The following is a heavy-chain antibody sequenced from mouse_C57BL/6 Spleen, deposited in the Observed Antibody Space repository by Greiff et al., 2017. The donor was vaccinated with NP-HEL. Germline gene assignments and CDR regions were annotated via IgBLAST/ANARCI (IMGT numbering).Heavy chain of an antibody. CDR3: AREDGYYPFAY. J-gene: IGHJ3*01. V-gene: IGHV1-52*01. D-gene: IGHD2-3*01. Sequence: QVQLKQPGAELVRPGSSVKLSCKASGYTFTSYWMHWVKQRPIQGLEWIGNIDPSDSETHYNQKFKDKATLTVDKSSSTAYMQLSSLTSEDSAVYYCAREDGYYPFAYWGQGTLVTVSA. CDR2: IDPSDSET. CDR1: GYTFTSYW.